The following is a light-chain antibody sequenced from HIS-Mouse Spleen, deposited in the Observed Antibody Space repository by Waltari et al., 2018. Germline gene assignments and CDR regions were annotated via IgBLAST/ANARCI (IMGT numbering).Light chain of an antibody. V-gene: IGLV3-10*01. CDR1: ALPKKY. J-gene: IGLJ2*01. Sequence: SYELTQPPSVSVSPGQTARITCSGDALPKKYAYWYQQKSGQAPVLVIYEDSKRPSGIPGRFSGSSSGTIATLTISGAQVEGEADYYCYSTDSSGNHRVFGGGTKLTVL. CDR2: EDS. CDR3: YSTDSSGNHRV.